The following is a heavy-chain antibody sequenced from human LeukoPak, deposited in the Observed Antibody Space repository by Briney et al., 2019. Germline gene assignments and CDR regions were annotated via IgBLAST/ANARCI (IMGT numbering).Heavy chain of an antibody. CDR3: ARVTGYVMEDYFDY. Sequence: PSETLSLTCTVSGGSISSGSYYWSWIRQPAGKGLEWIGRIYTSGSTNYNPSLKSRVTISVDTSKNQFSLRLSSVTAADTAVYYCARVTGYVMEDYFDYWGRGTLVTVSS. D-gene: IGHD6-13*01. CDR2: IYTSGST. CDR1: GGSISSGSYY. J-gene: IGHJ4*02. V-gene: IGHV4-61*02.